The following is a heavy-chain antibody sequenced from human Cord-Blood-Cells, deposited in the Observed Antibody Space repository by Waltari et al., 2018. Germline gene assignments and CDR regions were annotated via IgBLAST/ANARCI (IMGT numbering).Heavy chain of an antibody. CDR1: GYTFTGYY. V-gene: IGHV1-2*02. CDR2: INPNSGGT. J-gene: IGHJ3*02. Sequence: QVQLVQSGAEVKKPGASVKVSCKASGYTFTGYYMPCVRHAPGQGLEWMGWINPNSGGTNYAQKFQGRVTMTRDTSISTAYMELSRLRSDDTAVYYCARGLGYCSSTSCYDAFDIWGQGTMVTVSS. CDR3: ARGLGYCSSTSCYDAFDI. D-gene: IGHD2-2*01.